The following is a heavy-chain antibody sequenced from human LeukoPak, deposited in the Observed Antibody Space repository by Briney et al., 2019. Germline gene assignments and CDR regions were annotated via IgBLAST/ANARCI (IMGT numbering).Heavy chain of an antibody. CDR3: AGFGAGSYY. V-gene: IGHV4-4*07. J-gene: IGHJ4*02. CDR2: IYTTGSTDST. Sequence: SETLSLTCTVSGVSISSSYCSWVRQPAGKGLEWIGRIYTTGSTDSTDFNPSLKSRVAMSVDTSKNQFSLKLGSVTAADTAVYYCAGFGAGSYYWGQGTLVTVSS. D-gene: IGHD3-10*01. CDR1: GVSISSSY.